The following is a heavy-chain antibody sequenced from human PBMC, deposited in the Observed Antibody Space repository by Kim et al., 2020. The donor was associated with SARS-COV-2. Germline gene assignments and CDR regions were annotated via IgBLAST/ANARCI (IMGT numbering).Heavy chain of an antibody. D-gene: IGHD3-10*01. J-gene: IGHJ6*02. CDR2: ISYDGSNK. CDR3: ASAGGGPWRDYYYYGMDV. CDR1: GFTFSSYA. V-gene: IGHV3-30-3*01. Sequence: GGSLRLSCAASGFTFSSYAMHWVRQAPGKGLEWVAVISYDGSNKYYADSVKGRFTISRDNSKNTLYLQMNSLRAEDTAVYYCASAGGGPWRDYYYYGMDVWGQGTTVTVSS.